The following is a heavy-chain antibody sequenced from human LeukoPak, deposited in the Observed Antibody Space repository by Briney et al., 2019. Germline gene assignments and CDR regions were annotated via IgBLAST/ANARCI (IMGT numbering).Heavy chain of an antibody. Sequence: GGSLRLSCAASGFTFSSNWMHWVRQAPGKGLVWVSRINEDGSTTNYADSVKGRFTISRDNAKNTLYLQMNSPRAEDTAVYYCARARASGRSGFDYWGQGTLVTVSS. D-gene: IGHD2-15*01. CDR3: ARARASGRSGFDY. CDR1: GFTFSSNW. V-gene: IGHV3-74*01. J-gene: IGHJ4*02. CDR2: INEDGSTT.